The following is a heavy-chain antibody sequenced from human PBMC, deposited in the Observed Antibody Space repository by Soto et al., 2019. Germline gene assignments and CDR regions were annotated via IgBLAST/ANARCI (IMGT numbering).Heavy chain of an antibody. CDR1: GFTFSNAW. CDR3: TTDFRPRRWEGAHY. Sequence: GGSLRLSCASSGFTFSNAWMNWVRQGPGKGLEWVGRIKSKVDGGTTDYAAPVKGRFTISRDDSKNTLYLQMNSLKTEDTAVYYCTTDFRPRRWEGAHYWGQGTLVTVSS. V-gene: IGHV3-15*07. J-gene: IGHJ4*02. CDR2: IKSKVDGGTT. D-gene: IGHD1-26*01.